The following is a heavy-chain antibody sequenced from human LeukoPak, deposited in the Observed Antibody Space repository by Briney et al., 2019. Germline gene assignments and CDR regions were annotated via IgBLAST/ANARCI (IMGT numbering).Heavy chain of an antibody. V-gene: IGHV3-30-3*01. D-gene: IGHD5-18*01. CDR1: GFTFSSYA. Sequence: GGSLRLSCAASGFTFSSYAMHWVRQAPGKGLKWVAVISYDGSNKYYADSVKGRFTISRDNSKNTLYLQMNSLRAEDTAVYYCARGAYSYGNYYFDFWVQGTLVTVSS. CDR2: ISYDGSNK. J-gene: IGHJ4*02. CDR3: ARGAYSYGNYYFDF.